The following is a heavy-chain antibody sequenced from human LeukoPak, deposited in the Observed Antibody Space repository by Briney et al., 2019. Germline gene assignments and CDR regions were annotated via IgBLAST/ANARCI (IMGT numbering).Heavy chain of an antibody. D-gene: IGHD3-3*01. CDR1: GGSISSGDYY. Sequence: PSQTLSLTCTVSGGSISSGDYYWSWIRQPPGKGLEWIGYIYYSGSTYYNPSLKSRVTISVDTSKNQFSLKLSSVTAAGTAVYYCAGFWSGYPLYEDYWGQGTLVTVSS. CDR2: IYYSGST. CDR3: AGFWSGYPLYEDY. V-gene: IGHV4-30-4*08. J-gene: IGHJ4*02.